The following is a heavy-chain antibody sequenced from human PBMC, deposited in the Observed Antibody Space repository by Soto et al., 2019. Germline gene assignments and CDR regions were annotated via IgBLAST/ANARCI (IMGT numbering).Heavy chain of an antibody. CDR3: ATGSFTSTGGRIGYHYNAMDV. D-gene: IGHD1-1*01. CDR2: IIPIFGPA. J-gene: IGHJ6*02. Sequence: ASVKVSCKSSGGTFSSHSINWVRQAPGQGLEWMGGIIPIFGPANFAKKFQGRVTITADESTTTAYMELSILTSEDTAVYYCATGSFTSTGGRIGYHYNAMDVWGQGTTVTVSS. CDR1: GGTFSSHS. V-gene: IGHV1-69*13.